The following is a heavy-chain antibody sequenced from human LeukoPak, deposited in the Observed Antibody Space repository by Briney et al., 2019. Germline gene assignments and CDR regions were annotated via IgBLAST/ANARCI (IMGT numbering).Heavy chain of an antibody. V-gene: IGHV4-34*01. Sequence: SETLSLTCAVYGGSFSGYYWSWIRQPPGKGLEWIGEINHSGSTNYNPSLKSRVTISVDTSKNQFSLRLTSVTAADTALYYCASTSPKYYYESSGYSSLFDNWGQGTLVTVSS. CDR1: GGSFSGYY. D-gene: IGHD3-22*01. CDR2: INHSGST. J-gene: IGHJ4*02. CDR3: ASTSPKYYYESSGYSSLFDN.